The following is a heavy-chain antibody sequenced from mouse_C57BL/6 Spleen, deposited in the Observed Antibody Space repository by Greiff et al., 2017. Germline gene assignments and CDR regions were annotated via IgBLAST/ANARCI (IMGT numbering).Heavy chain of an antibody. CDR3: ARREYDSFDY. CDR1: GFTFSSYA. Sequence: EVKLMESGGGLVKPGGSLKLSCAASGFTFSSYAMSWVRQTPEKRLEWVATISDGGSYTYYPDNVKGRFTISRDNAKNNLYLQMSHLKSEDTAMYYCARREYDSFDYWGQGTTLTVSS. J-gene: IGHJ2*01. D-gene: IGHD2-4*01. V-gene: IGHV5-4*03. CDR2: ISDGGSYT.